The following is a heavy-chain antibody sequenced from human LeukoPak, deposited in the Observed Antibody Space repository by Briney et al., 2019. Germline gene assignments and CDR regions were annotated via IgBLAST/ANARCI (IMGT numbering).Heavy chain of an antibody. CDR2: IYYSGST. D-gene: IGHD3-10*01. V-gene: IGHV4-30-4*08. CDR3: ARALRGEGDFDY. Sequence: SETLSLICTVSGDSISSGDYYWSWIRQHPGKGLEWIGYIYYSGSTYYNPSLKSRVTISVDTSKNQFSLKLSSVTAADTAVYYCARALRGEGDFDYWGQEPLVTVSS. J-gene: IGHJ4*02. CDR1: GDSISSGDYY.